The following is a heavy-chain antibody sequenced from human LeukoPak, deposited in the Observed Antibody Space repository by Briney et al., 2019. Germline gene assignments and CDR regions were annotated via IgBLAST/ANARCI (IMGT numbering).Heavy chain of an antibody. Sequence: SETLSLTCTVSGGSISSSSYYWGWIRQPPGKGLEWIGSIYYSGSTYYNPSLKSRVTISVDTSKNQFSLKLSSVTAADTAVYYCARGTNYDFWSGYYWVLGYYYMDVWGKGTTVTVSS. J-gene: IGHJ6*03. CDR2: IYYSGST. CDR3: ARGTNYDFWSGYYWVLGYYYMDV. V-gene: IGHV4-39*01. CDR1: GGSISSSSYY. D-gene: IGHD3-3*01.